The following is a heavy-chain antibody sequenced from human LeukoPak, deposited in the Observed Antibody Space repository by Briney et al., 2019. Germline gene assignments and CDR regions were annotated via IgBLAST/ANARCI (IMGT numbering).Heavy chain of an antibody. CDR2: ITGSGGST. V-gene: IGHV3-23*01. J-gene: IGHJ4*02. D-gene: IGHD3-3*01. CDR3: AKDKGDFWSGHHY. Sequence: GGSLRLSCEASGFTFSNYAMSWVRQAPGKGLEWVSSITGSGGSTYYADSVKGRFTISRDNSKNTLYLQMSSLRAEDTAVYYCAKDKGDFWSGHHYWGQGTLVTVSS. CDR1: GFTFSNYA.